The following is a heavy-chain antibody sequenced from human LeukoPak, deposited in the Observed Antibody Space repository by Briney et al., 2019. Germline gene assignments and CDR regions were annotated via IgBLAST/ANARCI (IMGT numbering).Heavy chain of an antibody. D-gene: IGHD3-9*01. J-gene: IGHJ4*02. CDR1: GGSISSYY. CDR3: ASDILTGYSPFDY. Sequence: SETLSLTCTVSGGSISSYYWSWIRQPPGKGLEWIGYIYYSGSTNYNPSLKSRVTISVDTSKNQFSLKLSSVTAADTAVYYCASDILTGYSPFDYWGQGTLVTVSS. CDR2: IYYSGST. V-gene: IGHV4-59*08.